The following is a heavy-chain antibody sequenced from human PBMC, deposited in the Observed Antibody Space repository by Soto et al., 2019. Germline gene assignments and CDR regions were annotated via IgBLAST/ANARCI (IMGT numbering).Heavy chain of an antibody. Sequence: QVQLQESGPGLVKPSQTLSLTCTVSGGSISSGDYYWSWIRQPPGKGLEWIGYIYYSGSTYYNPSLKSRVTISVDTSKNQFSLKLSSVTAADTAVYYCAGDYVDIVATTKVAWFDPWGQGTLVTVSS. J-gene: IGHJ5*02. V-gene: IGHV4-30-4*01. CDR2: IYYSGST. CDR3: AGDYVDIVATTKVAWFDP. CDR1: GGSISSGDYY. D-gene: IGHD5-12*01.